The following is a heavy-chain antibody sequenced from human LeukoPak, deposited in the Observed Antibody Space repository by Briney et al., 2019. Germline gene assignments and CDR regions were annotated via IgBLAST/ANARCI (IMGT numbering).Heavy chain of an antibody. CDR1: GYTFTAYY. D-gene: IGHD5-18*01. Sequence: ASVKVSCKASGYTFTAYYIHWVRQAPGQGLEWMGRINPNSGGTNYAQKFQGRVTVTGDTSISTAYMELSRLRSDDTAVYYCASGGLVDTSMVKDWGQGTLVTVSS. CDR3: ASGGLVDTSMVKD. CDR2: INPNSGGT. V-gene: IGHV1-2*06. J-gene: IGHJ4*02.